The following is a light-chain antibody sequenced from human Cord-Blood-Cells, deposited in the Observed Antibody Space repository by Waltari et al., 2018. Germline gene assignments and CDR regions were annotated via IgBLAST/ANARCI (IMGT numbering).Light chain of an antibody. CDR1: QSVSSN. CDR3: QQYNNWPLT. CDR2: GAS. V-gene: IGKV3-15*01. J-gene: IGKJ4*01. Sequence: EIVMTQSPATLSVSPGERATLSCRASQSVSSNLAWYQQKPGQAPGLLIYGASTRANGIPARFSGSGSETEFTLTISSLQSEDFAVYYCQQYNNWPLTFGGGTKVEIK.